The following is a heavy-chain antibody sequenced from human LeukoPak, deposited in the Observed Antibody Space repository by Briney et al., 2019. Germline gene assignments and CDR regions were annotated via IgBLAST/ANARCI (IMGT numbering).Heavy chain of an antibody. Sequence: ASVKVSCKASGYTFTSYDINWVRQAPGQGLEWMGRINPNSGGTNYAQKFQGRVTMTRDTSISTAYMELSRLRFDDTAVYYCARVMIASGGVIVPFDYWGQGTLVTVSS. CDR1: GYTFTSYD. D-gene: IGHD3-16*02. CDR3: ARVMIASGGVIVPFDY. J-gene: IGHJ4*02. V-gene: IGHV1-2*06. CDR2: INPNSGGT.